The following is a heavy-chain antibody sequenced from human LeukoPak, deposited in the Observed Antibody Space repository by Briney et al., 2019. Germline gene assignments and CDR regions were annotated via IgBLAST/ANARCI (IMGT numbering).Heavy chain of an antibody. V-gene: IGHV4-34*01. CDR1: GGSFSGYY. Sequence: SETLSLTCAVYGGSFSGYYWSWIRQPPGKGLEWIGEINHSGSTNYNPSLKSRVTISVDTSKNQFSLKLSSVTAADTAVYYCAKSSVLRYFDWYYGMDVWGQGTTVTVSS. J-gene: IGHJ6*02. D-gene: IGHD3-9*01. CDR3: AKSSVLRYFDWYYGMDV. CDR2: INHSGST.